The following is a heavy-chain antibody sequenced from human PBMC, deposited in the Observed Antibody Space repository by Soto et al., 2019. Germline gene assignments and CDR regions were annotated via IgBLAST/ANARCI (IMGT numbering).Heavy chain of an antibody. V-gene: IGHV1-18*04. Sequence: GXSVKVSCKASVYTFTSYGIRLVRQAPGQGLEWMGWISAYNGNTNYAQKLQGRVTMTTDTSTSTAYMELRSLRSDDTAVYYCERWDYGGNQGYWGQGTLVTVSS. CDR3: ERWDYGGNQGY. CDR1: VYTFTSYG. CDR2: ISAYNGNT. D-gene: IGHD4-17*01. J-gene: IGHJ4*02.